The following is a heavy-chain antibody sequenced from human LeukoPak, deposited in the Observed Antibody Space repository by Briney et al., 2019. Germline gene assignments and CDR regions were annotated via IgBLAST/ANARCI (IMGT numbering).Heavy chain of an antibody. CDR3: ARDISAGIYMYEY. V-gene: IGHV1-2*02. J-gene: IGHJ4*02. D-gene: IGHD2-15*01. CDR1: GYIFTGHY. Sequence: ASVKVSCKASGYIFTGHYMHWVRQAPGQGLEWMGWINPNSGGTKYAQKFQGRDNMTRDTSISTTYMELRRLTSDDTAVYYCARDISAGIYMYEYWGQGSLVTVSS. CDR2: INPNSGGT.